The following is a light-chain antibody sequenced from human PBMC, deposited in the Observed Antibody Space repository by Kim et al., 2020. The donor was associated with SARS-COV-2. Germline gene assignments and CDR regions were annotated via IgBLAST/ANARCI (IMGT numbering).Light chain of an antibody. CDR1: SSVVGHYNY. CDR2: DVS. V-gene: IGLV2-11*01. J-gene: IGLJ2*01. CDR3: CSYAGSFNVV. Sequence: GQAATISTPGTSSVVGHYNYCSWYQQHPGKAPKFMIYDVSQRPSGVPDRFSGSKSGNTASLTISGLQAEDEADYYCCSYAGSFNVVFGGGTKLTVL.